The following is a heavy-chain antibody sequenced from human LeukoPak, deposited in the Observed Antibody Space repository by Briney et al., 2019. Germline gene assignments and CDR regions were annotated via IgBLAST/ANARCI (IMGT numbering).Heavy chain of an antibody. D-gene: IGHD2-2*01. Sequence: GGSLRLSCAASGFTFSSYSMNWVRQAPGKGLEWVLSISSSSSYIYYADSVKGRFTISRDNAKNSLYLQMNSLRAEDTAVYYCARDGVVPAAIYNFDYWGQGTLVTVSS. CDR3: ARDGVVPAAIYNFDY. CDR1: GFTFSSYS. J-gene: IGHJ4*02. V-gene: IGHV3-21*01. CDR2: ISSSSSYI.